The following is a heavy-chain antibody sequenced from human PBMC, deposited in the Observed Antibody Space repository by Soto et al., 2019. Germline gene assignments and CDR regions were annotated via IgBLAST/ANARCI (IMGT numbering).Heavy chain of an antibody. V-gene: IGHV1-8*01. D-gene: IGHD3-16*01. J-gene: IGHJ5*02. CDR3: ARMATFGSLKWFDP. CDR1: GYIFTNND. Sequence: ASVKVSCKASGYIFTNNDVSWVRQATGQGLEWMGWMNPGSGDTGYAQKFQGRVTMTRDISIATAYMELSSLRSDDTAIYYCARMATFGSLKWFDPSGQGTLVTLSS. CDR2: MNPGSGDT.